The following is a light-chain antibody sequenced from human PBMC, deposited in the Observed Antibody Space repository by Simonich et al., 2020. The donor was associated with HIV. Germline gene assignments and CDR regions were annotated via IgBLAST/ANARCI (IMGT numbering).Light chain of an antibody. J-gene: IGKJ3*01. CDR2: GAS. CDR1: QSVSSNF. Sequence: EIVLTQSPGTLSLSPGERATLSCRASQSVSSNFLAWYQQKPGLAPRLLIYGASSRATGIPDRFSGSGSGTDFTLTISRLEPEDFAVYYCQQYVSSPVTFGPGTTVDIK. CDR3: QQYVSSPVT. V-gene: IGKV3-20*01.